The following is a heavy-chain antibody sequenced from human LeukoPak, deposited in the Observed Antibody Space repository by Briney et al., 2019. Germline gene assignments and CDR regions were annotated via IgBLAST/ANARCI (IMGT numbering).Heavy chain of an antibody. CDR2: ISSSSSYI. J-gene: IGHJ4*02. CDR1: GFTFSSYS. Sequence: GGSLRLSCAASGFTFSSYSMNCVRQAPGKGLEWGSSISSSSSYIYYADSVRGRFTISRDNAKNSQYLQMNRLRAEDTAVYYCARDFGIVGANFYYWGQGTLVTVSS. D-gene: IGHD1-26*01. CDR3: ARDFGIVGANFYY. V-gene: IGHV3-21*01.